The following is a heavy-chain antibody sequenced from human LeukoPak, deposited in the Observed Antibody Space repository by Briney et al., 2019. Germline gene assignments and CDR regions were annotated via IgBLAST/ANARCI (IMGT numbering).Heavy chain of an antibody. CDR1: GGSIISNSYY. D-gene: IGHD3-22*01. CDR2: IYYSGST. J-gene: IGHJ4*02. V-gene: IGHV4-39*01. CDR3: ASDDSGYVN. Sequence: SETLSLTCTVSGGSIISNSYYWGWIRQPPGKGLQWIGNIYYSGSTYYNPSLKSRVTISVDTSKNQFSLKLSSVTATDTAVYYCASDDSGYVNWGQGTLVTVSS.